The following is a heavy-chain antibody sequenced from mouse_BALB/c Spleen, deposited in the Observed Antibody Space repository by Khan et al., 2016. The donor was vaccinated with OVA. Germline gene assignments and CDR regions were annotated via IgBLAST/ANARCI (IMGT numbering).Heavy chain of an antibody. CDR3: ARAGWDVFTY. D-gene: IGHD4-1*01. CDR1: GYTFTDYV. CDR2: IYPGSDST. V-gene: IGHV1-77*01. Sequence: QIQLVQSGPELVKPGASVKMSCKASGYTFTDYVMNWVKQRNGQGLEWIGQIYPGSDSTYYNEKFKAKATLTADRSSSTAYMQLSNLTSEDSAVYFCARAGWDVFTYWGQGTLVTVSA. J-gene: IGHJ3*01.